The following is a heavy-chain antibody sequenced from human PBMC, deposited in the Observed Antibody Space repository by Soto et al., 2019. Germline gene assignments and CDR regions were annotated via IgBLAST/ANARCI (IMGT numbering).Heavy chain of an antibody. J-gene: IGHJ4*02. CDR3: AREYSNSPEAFDY. CDR1: GGSVNSDFYY. D-gene: IGHD6-6*01. V-gene: IGHV4-61*01. Sequence: SETLSLTCTVSGGSVNSDFYYWSWIRQPPGKGLEWIGYIYYAGSTNYNPSLKSRVTISLDTSRNQFSLKLSSVTAADTAVFYCAREYSNSPEAFDYWGQGALVTVSS. CDR2: IYYAGST.